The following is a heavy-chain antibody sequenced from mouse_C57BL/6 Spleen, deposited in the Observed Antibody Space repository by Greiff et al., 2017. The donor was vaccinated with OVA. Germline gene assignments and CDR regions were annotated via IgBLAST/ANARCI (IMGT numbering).Heavy chain of an antibody. CDR1: GYTFTGYW. CDR3: GRKGVGGGFAY. CDR2: ILPGSGST. V-gene: IGHV1-9*01. Sequence: VQLQQSGAELMKPGASVKLSCKATGYTFTGYWIEWVKQRPGHGLEWIGEILPGSGSTNYNEKFKGKATFTADKSSNTAYMQLSSLTTEVSAIYYCGRKGVGGGFAYWGQGTLVTVSA. D-gene: IGHD1-1*02. J-gene: IGHJ3*01.